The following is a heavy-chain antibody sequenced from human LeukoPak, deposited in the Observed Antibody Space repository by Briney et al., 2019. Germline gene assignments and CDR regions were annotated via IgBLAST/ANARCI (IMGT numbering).Heavy chain of an antibody. V-gene: IGHV1-2*02. J-gene: IGHJ3*02. CDR1: GYSFTTYD. Sequence: ASVKVSCKASGYSFTTYDINWVRQATGQGLEWMGWINPNSGGTNYAQKFQGRVTMTRDTSISTAYMELSRLRSDDTAVYYCASPRYCSSTSCPDAFDIWGQGTMVTVSS. D-gene: IGHD2-2*01. CDR2: INPNSGGT. CDR3: ASPRYCSSTSCPDAFDI.